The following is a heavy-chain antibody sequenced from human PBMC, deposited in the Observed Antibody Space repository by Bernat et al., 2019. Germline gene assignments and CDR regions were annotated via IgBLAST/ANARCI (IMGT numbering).Heavy chain of an antibody. CDR2: ISSSSSYI. D-gene: IGHD6-13*01. CDR3: ARDGSSSCTDVDYYFYMAV. Sequence: EVQLVESGGGLVKPGGSLRLSCAASGFTFSSYSMNWFRQAPVNALEQVSAISSSSSYIYYADSRKRRFTISRDNAKNSLYLKMNSLRDEDTDVYYCARDGSSSCTDVDYYFYMAVWGKATTVTVSS. CDR1: GFTFSSYS. V-gene: IGHV3-21*01. J-gene: IGHJ6*03.